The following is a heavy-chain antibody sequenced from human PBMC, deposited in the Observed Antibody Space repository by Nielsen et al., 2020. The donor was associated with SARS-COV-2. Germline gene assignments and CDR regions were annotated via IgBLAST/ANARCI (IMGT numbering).Heavy chain of an antibody. V-gene: IGHV1-24*01. J-gene: IGHJ5*02. CDR2: FDPEDGEI. D-gene: IGHD6-13*01. CDR3: ATDTILRGSMQHWFDP. CDR1: GYTLAKLS. Sequence: ASVKVSCKVSGYTLAKLSMHWVRHAPGKGLEWMGVFDPEDGEIIYAPKFQGRLIMTEDTSTDTAFMELSSLISEDTAVYYCATDTILRGSMQHWFDPWGQGTLVIVSS.